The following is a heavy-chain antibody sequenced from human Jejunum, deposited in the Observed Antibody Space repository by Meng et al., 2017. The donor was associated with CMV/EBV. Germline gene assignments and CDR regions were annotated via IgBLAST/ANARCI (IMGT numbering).Heavy chain of an antibody. CDR3: ARGSIFVSFDS. J-gene: IGHJ4*02. D-gene: IGHD3-3*01. Sequence: QALRQESGAGLVQPAQTVSLTCSVSAGSRGSGDYYWSWIRRPPGKGRGWMGYIHDTGSTSHNPSLKSRVDISLGTSKNQFSLTLNSVTAEDTAVYFCARGSIFVSFDSWGQGTLVTVSS. CDR2: IHDTGST. V-gene: IGHV4-30-4*08. CDR1: AGSRGSGDYY.